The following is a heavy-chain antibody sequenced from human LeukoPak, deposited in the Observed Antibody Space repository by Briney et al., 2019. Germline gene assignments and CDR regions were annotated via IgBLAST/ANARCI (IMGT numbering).Heavy chain of an antibody. CDR3: ARDGGTDWYDP. D-gene: IGHD1-1*01. CDR2: IKQDGSER. CDR1: GFTISRYR. J-gene: IGHJ5*02. V-gene: IGHV3-7*01. Sequence: GGSLRLSCGASGFTISRYRMSWVRQAPGKGLEWVANIKQDGSERTYVDSVKGRFTISRDNAKNSLYLQMNSLRVEDTAMYYCARDGGTDWYDPWGQGTLVTVSS.